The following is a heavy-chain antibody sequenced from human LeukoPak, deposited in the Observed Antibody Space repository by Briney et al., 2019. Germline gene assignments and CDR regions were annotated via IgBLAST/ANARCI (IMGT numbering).Heavy chain of an antibody. V-gene: IGHV4-59*01. D-gene: IGHD3-9*01. J-gene: IGHJ3*02. CDR1: GGSISSCY. Sequence: PSETLSLTCTVSGGSISSCYRSWIRLPPGKWLECLGYLSKSGNTNYSPSLKSRVTIFGDTSKNQFFLKLSSVTAADTAVYYCARARYVNSFYAFDIWGQGTLVTVSS. CDR2: LSKSGNT. CDR3: ARARYVNSFYAFDI.